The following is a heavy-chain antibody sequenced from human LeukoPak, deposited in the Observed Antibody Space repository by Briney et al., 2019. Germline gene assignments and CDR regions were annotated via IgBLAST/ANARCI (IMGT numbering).Heavy chain of an antibody. J-gene: IGHJ4*02. CDR3: TTWNYDILTGYSI. V-gene: IGHV3-15*01. CDR2: IKSKTHGGTT. D-gene: IGHD3-9*01. CDR1: GFSFKNVW. Sequence: GGSLRLSCAASGFSFKNVWMSWVRQAPGKGLEWVGRIKSKTHGGTTDYAAAVKGRFTISRDDSKSTLYLQMNSLKTDDTALYYCTTWNYDILTGYSIWGQGTLVTVSS.